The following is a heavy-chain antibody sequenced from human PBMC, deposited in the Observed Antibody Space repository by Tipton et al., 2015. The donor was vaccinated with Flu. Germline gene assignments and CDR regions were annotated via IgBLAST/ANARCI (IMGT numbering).Heavy chain of an antibody. Sequence: TLSLTCSVSGDSIGSDYYWGWIRQPPGKGLEWLGNIHRSGNTYYNSSLKSRVTISVDTSKNQFSLKLSPVTAADTAVYYCARVRSWSGKSTAAIDYWGQGTLVTVSS. D-gene: IGHD3-3*01. J-gene: IGHJ4*02. CDR2: IHRSGNT. V-gene: IGHV4-38-2*02. CDR3: ARVRSWSGKSTAAIDY. CDR1: GDSIGSDYY.